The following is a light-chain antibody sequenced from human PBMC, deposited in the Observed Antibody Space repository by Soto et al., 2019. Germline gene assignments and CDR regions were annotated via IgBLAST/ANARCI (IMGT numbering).Light chain of an antibody. CDR2: DAS. Sequence: EVLLTQSPATLSLTPGESATLSCRASQPINTYLAWYQQKSGQSPRLLIYDASNRATDIPARFRASGFGTNFTLTISSLKTEDFRNYYCHHRTNWPPEDTFGQGTKLDI. CDR3: HHRTNWPPEDT. J-gene: IGKJ2*01. V-gene: IGKV3-11*01. CDR1: QPINTY.